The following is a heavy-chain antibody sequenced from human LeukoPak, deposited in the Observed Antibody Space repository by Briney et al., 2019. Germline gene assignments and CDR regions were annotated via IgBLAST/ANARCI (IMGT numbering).Heavy chain of an antibody. D-gene: IGHD3-22*01. CDR3: ARGSRNYYDSSGYYLAY. V-gene: IGHV5-51*01. CDR1: GYRFISYW. CDR2: IYPGDSDT. Sequence: GESLKISCKGSGYRFISYWIGWVRQMPGKGLEWMGIIYPGDSDTRYSPSFQGQVTISADKSISTAYLQWSSLKASDTAVYYCARGSRNYYDSSGYYLAYWGQGTLVTVSS. J-gene: IGHJ4*02.